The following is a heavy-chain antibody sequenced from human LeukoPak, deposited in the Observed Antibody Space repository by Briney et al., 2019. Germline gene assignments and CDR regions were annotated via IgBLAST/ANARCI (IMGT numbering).Heavy chain of an antibody. CDR1: GFTFDDYA. CDR3: AKVMVRGVGVFDI. CDR2: ISWISTNI. Sequence: GGSLRLSCAASGFTFDDYAMHWVRQAPGKGLEWVSSISWISTNIHYADSVKGRFTISRDNARNSLYLQMNSLRPEDTVLYYCAKVMVRGVGVFDIWGQGKMVTVSS. D-gene: IGHD3-10*01. J-gene: IGHJ3*02. V-gene: IGHV3-9*01.